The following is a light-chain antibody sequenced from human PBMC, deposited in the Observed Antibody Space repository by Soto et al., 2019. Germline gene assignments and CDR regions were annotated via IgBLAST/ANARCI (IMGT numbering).Light chain of an antibody. V-gene: IGKV3-11*01. CDR2: DAS. CDR3: QKYNSAPLT. CDR1: QSVSTY. J-gene: IGKJ4*01. Sequence: EIVLTQSPATLSLSPGERATLSCRASQSVSTYLAWYQHKPGQAPRLLIYDASSRATDIPARFSGSGSGTDFTLTISSLEPEDVAAYYCQKYNSAPLTFGGGTKVEIK.